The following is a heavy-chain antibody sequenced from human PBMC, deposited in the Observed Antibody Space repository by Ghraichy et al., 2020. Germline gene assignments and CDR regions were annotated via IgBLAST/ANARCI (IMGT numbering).Heavy chain of an antibody. CDR1: GGSFSGYY. D-gene: IGHD2-15*01. CDR3: ARTPGYCSGGSCYGRFDY. V-gene: IGHV4-34*01. CDR2: INHSGST. J-gene: IGHJ4*02. Sequence: SETLSLTCAVYGGSFSGYYWSWIRQPPGKGLEWIGEINHSGSTNYNPSLKSRVTISVDTSKNQFSLKLSSVTAADTAVYYCARTPGYCSGGSCYGRFDYWGQGTLVTVSS.